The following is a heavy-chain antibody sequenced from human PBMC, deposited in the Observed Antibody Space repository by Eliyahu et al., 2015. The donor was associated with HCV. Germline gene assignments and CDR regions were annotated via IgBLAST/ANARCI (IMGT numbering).Heavy chain of an antibody. CDR1: EIXFNDYL. D-gene: IGHD1-26*01. CDR2: IRSAAFGGTA. Sequence: LVESGGGSVQPGRSLRLSCKTSEIXFNDYLMCWVRQAPGKGLVWVGFIRSAAFGGTAEYAASVKGRFTISRDDSKKIAYLQMNSLKTEDTGVYFCTAEAWYTGSSEDFWGQGTLVTVSS. V-gene: IGHV3-49*04. CDR3: TAEAWYTGSSEDF. J-gene: IGHJ4*02.